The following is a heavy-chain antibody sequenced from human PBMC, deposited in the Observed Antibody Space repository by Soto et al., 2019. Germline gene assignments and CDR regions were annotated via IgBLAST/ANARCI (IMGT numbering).Heavy chain of an antibody. J-gene: IGHJ3*02. Sequence: ALVKGSCKVSGYPLTEISIHWVRQAPGKGLEWMGGFDPEDGETIYAQKFQGRVTMTEDTSTDTAYMELSSLRSEDTAVYYCATVGYYYDSSGPRDAFDIWGQGTMVTVS. CDR2: FDPEDGET. CDR3: ATVGYYYDSSGPRDAFDI. V-gene: IGHV1-24*01. D-gene: IGHD3-22*01. CDR1: GYPLTEIS.